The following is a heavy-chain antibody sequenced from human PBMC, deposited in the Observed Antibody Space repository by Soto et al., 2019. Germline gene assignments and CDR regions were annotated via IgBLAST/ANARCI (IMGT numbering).Heavy chain of an antibody. D-gene: IGHD5-12*01. J-gene: IGHJ1*01. CDR2: IYSGGRT. Sequence: EVQLVESGGGLIHPGGSLRLSCAASGFTVSSNYMSWVRQAPGKGLEWVSTIYSGGRTFYADSVKGRFTISRDSSKYTLYLEMNSLRAEDTAVYYCAREGAMATYFEYFQHWGQGTLVTVSS. V-gene: IGHV3-53*01. CDR1: GFTVSSNY. CDR3: AREGAMATYFEYFQH.